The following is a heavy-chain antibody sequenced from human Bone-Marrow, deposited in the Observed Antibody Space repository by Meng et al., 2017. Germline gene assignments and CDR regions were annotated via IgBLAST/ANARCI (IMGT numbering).Heavy chain of an antibody. V-gene: IGHV1-69*06. J-gene: IGHJ5*02. CDR1: GGTFDSYA. CDR3: ARRGQLWLDSFDP. Sequence: QLQLVQSGGEVKKPGSSVKPSCKASGGTFDSYAISWVRQAPGQGLEWMGGIIPIFGTANYAQKFQGRVTITADKSTSTAYMELSSLRSEDTAVYYCARRGQLWLDSFDPWGQGTLVTVSS. D-gene: IGHD5-18*01. CDR2: IIPIFGTA.